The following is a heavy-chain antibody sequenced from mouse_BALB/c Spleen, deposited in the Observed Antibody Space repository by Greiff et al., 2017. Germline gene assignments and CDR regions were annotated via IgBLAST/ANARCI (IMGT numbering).Heavy chain of an antibody. V-gene: IGHV14-4*02. Sequence: VHVKQSGAELVRSGASVKLSCTASGFNIKDYYMHWVKQRPEQGLEWIGWIDPENGDTEYAPKFQGKATMTADTSSNTAYLQLSSLTSEDTAVYYCNEIYYDYEGGFAYWGQGTLVTVSA. CDR2: IDPENGDT. D-gene: IGHD2-4*01. J-gene: IGHJ3*01. CDR1: GFNIKDYY. CDR3: NEIYYDYEGGFAY.